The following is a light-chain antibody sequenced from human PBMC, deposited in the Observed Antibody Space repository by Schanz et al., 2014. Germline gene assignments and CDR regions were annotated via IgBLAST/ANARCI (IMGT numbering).Light chain of an antibody. CDR2: EVS. CDR3: SSYTSSSTPSV. Sequence: QSALTQPASVSGSPGQSITISCTGTSSDVGSYNLVSWYQQHPGKAPKLMIYEVSQWPSGVSDRFSGSKSGNTASLTISGLQAEDEADYYCSSYTSSSTPSVFGTGTKVTVL. V-gene: IGLV2-14*02. J-gene: IGLJ1*01. CDR1: SSDVGSYNL.